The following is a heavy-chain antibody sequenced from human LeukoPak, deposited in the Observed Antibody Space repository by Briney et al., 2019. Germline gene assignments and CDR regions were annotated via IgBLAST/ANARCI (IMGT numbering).Heavy chain of an antibody. CDR3: ARDSHPYSSGWYGRRSYYFDY. J-gene: IGHJ4*02. CDR1: GGSFGGYY. CDR2: INHSGST. V-gene: IGHV4-34*01. Sequence: SETLSLTCAVYGGSFGGYYWSWIRQPPGKGLEWIGEINHSGSTNYNPSLKSRVTISVDTSKNQFSLKLSSVTAADTAVYYCARDSHPYSSGWYGRRSYYFDYWGQGTLVTVSS. D-gene: IGHD6-19*01.